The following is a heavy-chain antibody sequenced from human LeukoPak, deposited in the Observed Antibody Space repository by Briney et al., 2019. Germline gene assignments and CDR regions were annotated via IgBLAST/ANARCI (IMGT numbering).Heavy chain of an antibody. V-gene: IGHV1-69*01. D-gene: IGHD2-8*01. Sequence: GSSVKVSCKASGATFSYYAISWVRQAPGQGLEWVGGIIPIFGTTNYAQKFQGRVTITADESTSTGYMELSSLRSEDTAVYFCAREYCTNGVCSTGPEYWGQGTLVTASS. CDR2: IIPIFGTT. J-gene: IGHJ4*02. CDR1: GATFSYYA. CDR3: AREYCTNGVCSTGPEY.